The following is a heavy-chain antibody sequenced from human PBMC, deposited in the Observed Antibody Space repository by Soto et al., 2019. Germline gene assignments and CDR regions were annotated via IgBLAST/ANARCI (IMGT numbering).Heavy chain of an antibody. CDR2: IKQDGSEK. V-gene: IGHV3-7*01. J-gene: IGHJ5*02. CDR1: GFTFSSYW. D-gene: IGHD2-2*01. Sequence: GGSLRLSCAASGFTFSSYWMSWVRQAPGKGLEWVANIKQDGSEKYYVDSVEGRFTISRDNAKNSLYLQMNSLRAEDTAVYYCARAIVPAAIGCWFDPWGQGTLVTVSS. CDR3: ARAIVPAAIGCWFDP.